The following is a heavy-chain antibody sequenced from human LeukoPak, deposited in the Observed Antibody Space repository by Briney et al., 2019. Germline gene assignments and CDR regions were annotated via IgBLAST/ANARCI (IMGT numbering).Heavy chain of an antibody. Sequence: PGRSLRLPCVASGFSFSSYGMNWVRQAPGKGLEWVGVIWSDGSTPYYADSVKGRFTISRDSSKNTLYLQMDSLRGEDTAVYYCARREIIDAFDIWGQGTMVTVSS. J-gene: IGHJ3*02. V-gene: IGHV3-33*01. CDR3: ARREIIDAFDI. D-gene: IGHD1-26*01. CDR2: IWSDGSTP. CDR1: GFSFSSYG.